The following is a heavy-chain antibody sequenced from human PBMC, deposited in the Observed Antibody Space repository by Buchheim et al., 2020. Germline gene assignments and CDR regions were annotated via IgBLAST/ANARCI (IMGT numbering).Heavy chain of an antibody. CDR1: GGSISSGGYY. CDR3: TGGVSHYDNLTGDYNHHLDY. V-gene: IGHV4-31*03. D-gene: IGHD3-9*01. CDR2: IYYSGST. J-gene: IGHJ4*02. Sequence: QVQLQESGPGLVKPSQTLSLTCTVSGGSISSGGYYWSWLRQHQGKGLEWIGYIYYSGSTYSTLSLKSRVTISADTSKNSFFPKLSSVTAADTAVYYCTGGVSHYDNLTGDYNHHLDYWGQGTL.